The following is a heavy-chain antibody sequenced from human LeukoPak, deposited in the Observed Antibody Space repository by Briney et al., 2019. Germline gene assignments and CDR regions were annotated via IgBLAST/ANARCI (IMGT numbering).Heavy chain of an antibody. CDR1: GFTFSSYW. J-gene: IGHJ3*02. CDR3: ARAQYSSGWYEDDAFDI. Sequence: GGSLRLSCAASGFTFSSYWMHWVRQAPGKGLVWVSRINSDGSSTSYADSVKGRFTISRDNAKSTLYLQMNSLRAEDTAVYYCARAQYSSGWYEDDAFDIWGQGTMVTVSS. D-gene: IGHD6-19*01. V-gene: IGHV3-74*01. CDR2: INSDGSST.